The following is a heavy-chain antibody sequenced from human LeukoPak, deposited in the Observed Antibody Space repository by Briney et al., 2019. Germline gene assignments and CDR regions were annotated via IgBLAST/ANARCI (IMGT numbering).Heavy chain of an antibody. Sequence: GGSLRLSCAASGFTFSDYYMSWIRQAPGKGLEWVSAISGSGGSTYYADSVKGRFTISRGNSKNTLYLQMNSLRAEDTAVYYCAKGATYYYDSSGYGNDYWGQGTLVTVSS. J-gene: IGHJ4*02. CDR1: GFTFSDYY. D-gene: IGHD3-22*01. CDR3: AKGATYYYDSSGYGNDY. V-gene: IGHV3-23*01. CDR2: ISGSGGST.